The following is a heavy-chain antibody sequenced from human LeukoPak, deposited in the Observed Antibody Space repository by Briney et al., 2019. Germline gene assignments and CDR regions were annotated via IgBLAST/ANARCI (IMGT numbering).Heavy chain of an antibody. CDR2: ISSSSSYI. V-gene: IGHV3-21*01. CDR3: ARERIAARHWFDP. Sequence: GGSLRLSCAASEFTFSSYSMNWVRQAPGKGLEWVSSISSSSSYIYYADSVKGRFTISRDNAKNSLYLQMNSLRAEDTAVYYCARERIAARHWFDPWGQGTLVTVSS. CDR1: EFTFSSYS. D-gene: IGHD6-6*01. J-gene: IGHJ5*02.